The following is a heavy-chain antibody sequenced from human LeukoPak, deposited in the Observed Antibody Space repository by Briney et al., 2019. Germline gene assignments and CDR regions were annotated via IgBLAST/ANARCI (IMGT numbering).Heavy chain of an antibody. CDR3: ARGPNSGSYNYYFDY. CDR1: GGSISSYY. V-gene: IGHV4-59*08. J-gene: IGHJ4*02. CDR2: IYYSGST. D-gene: IGHD3-10*01. Sequence: SETLSLTCTVSGGSISSYYWSWIRQPPGEGREWIGYIYYSGSTNYNPSLKSRVTISVDPSKNQCSLKLSSVPAADTAVYYCARGPNSGSYNYYFDYWGQGTLVTVSS.